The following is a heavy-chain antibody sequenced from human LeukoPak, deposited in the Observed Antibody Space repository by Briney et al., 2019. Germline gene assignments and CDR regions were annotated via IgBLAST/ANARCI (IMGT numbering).Heavy chain of an antibody. CDR2: INWNGGST. V-gene: IGHV3-20*04. Sequence: GGSLRLFCAASGFTFDDYAMSWVRQAPGKGLEWVSGINWNGGSTAYADSVKGRFTISRDNAKNSLYLQMNSLRAEDTALYYCAKHRGYDFWSGDYYWGQGALVTVSS. CDR1: GFTFDDYA. J-gene: IGHJ4*02. CDR3: AKHRGYDFWSGDYY. D-gene: IGHD3-3*01.